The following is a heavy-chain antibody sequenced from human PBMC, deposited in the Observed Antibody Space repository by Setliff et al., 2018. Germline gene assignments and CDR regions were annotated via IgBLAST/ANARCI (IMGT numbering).Heavy chain of an antibody. Sequence: AASVKVSCKASGETFSTYALSWVRQAPGQGLQWMGWISSYNTDNTNYAERFQGRITMTTDTSTSAAYMELRGLRSDDTAIYYCAISTLSMCSGGKCPNVFDVWGQGTMVTVSS. CDR1: GETFSTYA. CDR3: AISTLSMCSGGKCPNVFDV. D-gene: IGHD2-15*01. V-gene: IGHV1-18*01. CDR2: ISSYNTDNT. J-gene: IGHJ3*01.